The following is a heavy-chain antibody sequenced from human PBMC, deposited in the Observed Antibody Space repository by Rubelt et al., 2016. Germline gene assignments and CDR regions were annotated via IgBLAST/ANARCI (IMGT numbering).Heavy chain of an antibody. J-gene: IGHJ4*02. CDR3: ARANSGDYEDY. CDR1: GYTFTNYG. D-gene: IGHD4-17*01. Sequence: QVQLVQSGAEVKKPGSSVKVSCKASGYTFTNYGMHWVRQAPGQRLEWMGWIDAGNGGTKYSQKLKDRVSITRDASANTADMGLSILRSEDTAVYYCARANSGDYEDYWGQGTLVTVSS. CDR2: IDAGNGGT. V-gene: IGHV1-3*01.